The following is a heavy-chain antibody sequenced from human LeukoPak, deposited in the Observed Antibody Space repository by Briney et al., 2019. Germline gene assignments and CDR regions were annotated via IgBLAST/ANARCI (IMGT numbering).Heavy chain of an antibody. J-gene: IGHJ4*02. Sequence: ASVKVSCKASGYTFSGYYIHWVRQAPGQGLEWMGWISGYNGNTNYAQKLQGRVTMTTDTSTSTAYMDLRSLRSDDTAVYYCARDRHRRHYYDSSLHPPLDYWGQGTLGTVSS. V-gene: IGHV1-18*04. CDR2: ISGYNGNT. CDR1: GYTFSGYY. D-gene: IGHD3-22*01. CDR3: ARDRHRRHYYDSSLHPPLDY.